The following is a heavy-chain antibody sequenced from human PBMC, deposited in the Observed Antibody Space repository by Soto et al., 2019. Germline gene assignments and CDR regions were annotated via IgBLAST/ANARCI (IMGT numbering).Heavy chain of an antibody. CDR2: IYYSGST. J-gene: IGHJ6*02. CDR1: GGSISSYY. Sequence: SETLSLTCTVSGGSISSYYWSWIRQPPGKGLEWIGYIYYSGSTNYNPSLKSRVTISVDTSKNQFSLKLSSVTAADTAVYYCGGANGGGGSPPYYSYGMDAWGQGTRVTVSS. D-gene: IGHD1-1*01. CDR3: GGANGGGGSPPYYSYGMDA. V-gene: IGHV4-59*08.